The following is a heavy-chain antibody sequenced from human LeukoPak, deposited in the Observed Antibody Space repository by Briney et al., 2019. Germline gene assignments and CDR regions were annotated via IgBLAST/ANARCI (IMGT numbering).Heavy chain of an antibody. D-gene: IGHD2-2*01. J-gene: IGHJ5*02. CDR2: IYYSGST. Sequence: SVTLSLTCTVSGGSISSSSYYWGWIRQPPGKGLEWVGSIYYSGSTYYNPSLKSRVTISVDTSKNQFSLKLSSVTAADTAVYYCARQAVVVVPAAFLEGFDPWGQGTLVTVSS. CDR1: GGSISSSSYY. V-gene: IGHV4-39*01. CDR3: ARQAVVVVPAAFLEGFDP.